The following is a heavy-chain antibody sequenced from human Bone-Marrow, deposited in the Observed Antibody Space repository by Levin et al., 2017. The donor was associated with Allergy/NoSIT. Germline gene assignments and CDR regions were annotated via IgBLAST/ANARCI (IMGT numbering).Heavy chain of an antibody. D-gene: IGHD3-9*01. J-gene: IGHJ4*02. Sequence: GGSLRLSCAASGFTFSSYAMSWVRQAPGKGLEWVSAISGSGGSTYYADSVKGRFTISRDNSKNTLYLQMNSLRAEDTAVYYCAKPFYDILTGYSYYFDYWGQGTLVTVSS. V-gene: IGHV3-23*01. CDR1: GFTFSSYA. CDR2: ISGSGGST. CDR3: AKPFYDILTGYSYYFDY.